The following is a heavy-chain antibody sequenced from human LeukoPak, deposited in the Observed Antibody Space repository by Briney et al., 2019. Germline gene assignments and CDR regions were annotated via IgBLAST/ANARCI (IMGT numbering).Heavy chain of an antibody. V-gene: IGHV4-59*01. CDR3: ARVIRYYYDSSGYDAFDI. CDR1: GGSISSYY. Sequence: KASETLSLTCTVSGGSISSYYWSWIRKPPGKGLEWIGYIYYSGSTNYNPSLKSRVTISVDTSKNQFSLKLSSVTAADTAVYYCARVIRYYYDSSGYDAFDIWGQGTMVTVSS. J-gene: IGHJ3*02. CDR2: IYYSGST. D-gene: IGHD3-22*01.